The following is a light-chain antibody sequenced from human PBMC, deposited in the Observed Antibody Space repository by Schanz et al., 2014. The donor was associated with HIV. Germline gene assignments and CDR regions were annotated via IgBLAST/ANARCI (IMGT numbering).Light chain of an antibody. CDR2: GAS. J-gene: IGKJ3*01. CDR3: QQYGASPFT. Sequence: EIVMTQSPGTLSVSPGERATLSCRASQTVSKNLAWYQQKPGQAPRLLIYGASTRATGIPARFSGSGSGTDFTLTISRLEPEDFAVYYCQQYGASPFTFGPGTTVDIK. V-gene: IGKV3-15*01. CDR1: QTVSKN.